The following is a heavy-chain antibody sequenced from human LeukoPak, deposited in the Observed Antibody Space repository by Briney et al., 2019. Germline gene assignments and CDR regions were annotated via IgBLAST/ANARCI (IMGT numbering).Heavy chain of an antibody. CDR1: GFTFSNGW. D-gene: IGHD2-2*02. CDR2: IKSKSERGTT. Sequence: GGSLRLSCAASGFTFSNGWVSWVRQAPGKGLEWVGRIKSKSERGTTDYAAPVKGRFTISRDGSTNTVYLHMNSLKTEDTAVYFCTSNLYCSTSSCYTLDNWGQGTLVAVSP. CDR3: TSNLYCSTSSCYTLDN. J-gene: IGHJ4*02. V-gene: IGHV3-15*01.